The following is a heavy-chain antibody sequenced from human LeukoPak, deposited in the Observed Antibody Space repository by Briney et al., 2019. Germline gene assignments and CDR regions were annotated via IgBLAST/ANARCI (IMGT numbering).Heavy chain of an antibody. CDR2: IFHSGST. CDR3: AREVSPPERYPYGMDV. J-gene: IGHJ6*02. Sequence: SGTLSLTCAVSGASINNNKWWSWIRQLPGKGLEWIGEIFHSGSTNYNPSLKSRVTISVDNPKNQFSLRLTSVTAADTAVYYCAREVSPPERYPYGMDVWGQGTTVTVSS. CDR1: GASINNNKW. D-gene: IGHD5/OR15-5a*01. V-gene: IGHV4-4*02.